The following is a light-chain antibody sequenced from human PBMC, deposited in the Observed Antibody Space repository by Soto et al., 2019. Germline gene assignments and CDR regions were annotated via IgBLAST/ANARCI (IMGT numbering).Light chain of an antibody. V-gene: IGKV3-20*01. CDR2: GAS. CDR3: QHYGTSPIT. J-gene: IGKJ5*01. CDR1: QTVSNTQ. Sequence: EIVLTQSPGTLSLSPGERATLSCRASQTVSNTQLAWYQQKPGQAPRLLIYGASSRATGFPDRFGGSGSGTDFTLTISRLEPEDFAVYYCQHYGTSPITFGQGTRLEIK.